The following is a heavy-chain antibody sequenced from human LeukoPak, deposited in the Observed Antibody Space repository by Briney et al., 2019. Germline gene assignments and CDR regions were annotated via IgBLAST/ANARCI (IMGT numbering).Heavy chain of an antibody. CDR2: ISSSGSTI. V-gene: IGHV3-48*03. D-gene: IGHD5-12*01. Sequence: GGSLRLSCAASGFTFSSYAMSWVRQAPGKGLEWVSYISSSGSTIYYADSVKGRFTISRDNAKNSLYLQMNSLRAEDTAVYYCARDLGYSGYDSYFDYWGQGTLVTVSS. CDR1: GFTFSSYA. CDR3: ARDLGYSGYDSYFDY. J-gene: IGHJ4*02.